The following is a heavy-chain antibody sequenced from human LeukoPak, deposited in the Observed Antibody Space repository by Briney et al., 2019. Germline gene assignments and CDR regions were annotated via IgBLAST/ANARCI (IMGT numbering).Heavy chain of an antibody. Sequence: SQTLSLTCTVSGGSISSGDYYWSWIRQPPGKGLEWIGYIYDSGSTYYNPSRKSRVTIPVDTSKNQFSLKLSSVTAADTAVYYCARGRITGTAFDYWGQGTLVTVSS. CDR1: GGSISSGDYY. J-gene: IGHJ4*02. CDR2: IYDSGST. V-gene: IGHV4-30-4*01. CDR3: ARGRITGTAFDY. D-gene: IGHD1-7*01.